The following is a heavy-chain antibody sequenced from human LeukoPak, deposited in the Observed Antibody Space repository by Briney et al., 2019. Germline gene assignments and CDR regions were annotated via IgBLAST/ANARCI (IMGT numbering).Heavy chain of an antibody. CDR3: ARDRAGAPEGPHDTFDS. V-gene: IGHV4-59*01. CDR2: ISYSGST. CDR1: GGSISNYY. J-gene: IGHJ3*02. Sequence: SETLSLTCTVSGGSISNYYWGWIRQPPGKGLEWIGYISYSGSTNYSPSLKSRVTISVDTSKNQFSLKLSSVTAADTAVYYCARDRAGAPEGPHDTFDSWGQGTMVTVSS.